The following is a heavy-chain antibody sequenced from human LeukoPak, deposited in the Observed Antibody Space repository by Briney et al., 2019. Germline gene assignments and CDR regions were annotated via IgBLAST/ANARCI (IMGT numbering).Heavy chain of an antibody. V-gene: IGHV4-39*01. CDR2: IYCSGST. CDR3: LVAPPDY. Sequence: SETLSLTCTVSGGSISSSSYYWGWIRQPPGKGLEWIGSIYCSGSTYCNPSLKSRVTISVDTSKNQFSLKLSSVTAADTAVYYCLVAPPDYWGQGTLVTVSS. J-gene: IGHJ4*02. CDR1: GGSISSSSYY. D-gene: IGHD5-12*01.